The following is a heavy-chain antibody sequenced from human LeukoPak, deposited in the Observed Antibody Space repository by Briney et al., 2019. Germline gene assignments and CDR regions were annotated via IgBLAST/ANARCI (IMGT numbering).Heavy chain of an antibody. CDR3: AKDDSGSYYPYYYYMDV. D-gene: IGHD1-26*01. J-gene: IGHJ6*03. CDR2: IYHNGRT. Sequence: SETLSLTCVVSGVSITNGYWWYWVRQTPGKGLEWIGEIYHNGRTKYNPSLKSRVSISVDKSRNQFSLNLNSVTAADTAVYYCAKDDSGSYYPYYYYMDVWGKGTTVTISS. V-gene: IGHV4-4*02. CDR1: GVSITNGYW.